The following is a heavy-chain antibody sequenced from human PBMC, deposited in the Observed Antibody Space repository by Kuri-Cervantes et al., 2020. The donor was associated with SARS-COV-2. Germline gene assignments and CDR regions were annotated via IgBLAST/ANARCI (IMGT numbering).Heavy chain of an antibody. Sequence: GESLKISCAASGFTFRRYAINWVRQAPGKGLEWISYNSGSSSTKYYPDSVKGRFTISRDNAKNSLYLQMNSLSDEDTAVYYCAREGTGMVGLDLWGQGTQVTVSS. CDR2: NSGSSSTK. CDR1: GFTFRRYA. V-gene: IGHV3-48*02. D-gene: IGHD5-18*01. J-gene: IGHJ5*02. CDR3: AREGTGMVGLDL.